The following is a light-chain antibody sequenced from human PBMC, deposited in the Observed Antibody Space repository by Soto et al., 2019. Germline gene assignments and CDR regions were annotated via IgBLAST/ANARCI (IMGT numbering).Light chain of an antibody. V-gene: IGLV2-23*02. CDR1: SNDVGSHNF. CDR3: YSYVGTIS. J-gene: IGLJ2*01. Sequence: QSALTQPASVSGSPGQSITISCTGTSNDVGSHNFVSWYQQHPGKAPERIIYEVSTRPSGVSHRFSGSKSGNTASLTISGLQAEDEADYYCYSYVGTISFGGGTQLTVL. CDR2: EVS.